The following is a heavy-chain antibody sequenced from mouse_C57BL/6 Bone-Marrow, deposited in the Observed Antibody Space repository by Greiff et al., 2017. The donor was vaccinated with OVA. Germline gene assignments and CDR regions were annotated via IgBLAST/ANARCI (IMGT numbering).Heavy chain of an antibody. CDR2: ISSGSSTI. J-gene: IGHJ2*01. CDR3: AITTVVARGYFDY. CDR1: GFTFSDYG. Sequence: EVKLVESGGGLVKPGGSLTLSCAASGFTFSDYGMHWVRQAPEKGLEWVAYISSGSSTIYYADTVKGRFTISRDNAKNTLFLQMTSLRSEDTAMYYCAITTVVARGYFDYWGQGTTLTVSS. V-gene: IGHV5-17*01. D-gene: IGHD1-1*01.